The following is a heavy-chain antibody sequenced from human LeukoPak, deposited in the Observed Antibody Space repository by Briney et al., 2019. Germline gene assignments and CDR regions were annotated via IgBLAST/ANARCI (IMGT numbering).Heavy chain of an antibody. V-gene: IGHV4-59*01. J-gene: IGHJ4*02. CDR3: ASFRRQRVDY. D-gene: IGHD1-14*01. Sequence: PSETLSLTCTVSGGSISSYYWSWIRQPPGKGLEWIGYIYYSGSTNYNPSLKSRVTISVDTSKNQFSLKLSSVTAADTAVYYCASFRRQRVDYWGQGTLVTVSS. CDR2: IYYSGST. CDR1: GGSISSYY.